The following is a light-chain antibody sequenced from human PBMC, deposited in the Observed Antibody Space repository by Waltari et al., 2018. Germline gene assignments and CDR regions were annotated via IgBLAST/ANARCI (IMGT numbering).Light chain of an antibody. CDR1: QSVTRT. CDR3: QHYLRLPAT. V-gene: IGKV3-20*01. CDR2: GTS. Sequence: EIVLTQSPGTMSLSPGERATLSCRASQSVTRTLAWYPQKPGQAPRLLIHGTSNRPTGIPDRFSGSGSGEDFSLTISRLEPEDFAVYYCQHYLRLPATFGQGTKVEIK. J-gene: IGKJ1*01.